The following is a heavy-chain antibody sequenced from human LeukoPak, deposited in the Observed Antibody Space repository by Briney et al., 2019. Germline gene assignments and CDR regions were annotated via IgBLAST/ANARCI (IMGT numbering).Heavy chain of an antibody. CDR3: AKVRSPTVVTQLNAFDI. V-gene: IGHV3-23*01. Sequence: PGGSLRLSCAASGLTFSTYGMNWVRQAPGKGLEWVSAITGSSGNTYYADSVKGRFTVSRDNSKNTLFLQMKSLRADDTAVYYCAKVRSPTVVTQLNAFDIWGQGTMVTVSS. CDR1: GLTFSTYG. D-gene: IGHD4-23*01. J-gene: IGHJ3*02. CDR2: ITGSSGNT.